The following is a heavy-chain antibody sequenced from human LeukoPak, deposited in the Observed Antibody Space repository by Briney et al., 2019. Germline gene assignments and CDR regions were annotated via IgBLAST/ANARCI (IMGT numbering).Heavy chain of an antibody. J-gene: IGHJ4*02. D-gene: IGHD6-19*01. Sequence: SETLSLTCVVYGGSFSGYYWSWIRQPPGKGLEWIGEINHSGSTNCNPSLKSRVTISVDTSKSQFSLKLSSVTAADTAVYYCARGRIAVPLDYWGQGTLVTVPS. CDR2: INHSGST. CDR1: GGSFSGYY. V-gene: IGHV4-34*01. CDR3: ARGRIAVPLDY.